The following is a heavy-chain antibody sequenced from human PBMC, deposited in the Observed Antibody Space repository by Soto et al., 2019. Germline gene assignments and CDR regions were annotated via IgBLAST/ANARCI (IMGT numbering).Heavy chain of an antibody. V-gene: IGHV3-23*01. D-gene: IGHD3-22*01. CDR3: AKDRGDGSGYYLG. CDR1: GFTFGSYA. Sequence: GGSLRLSCAASGFTFGSYAMSWVRQAPGKGLEWVSAISGSGGNTYYADSMKGRFTISRDNSKITLYLQMNSLRAEDTAIYYCAKDRGDGSGYYLGWGQGTLVTVSS. J-gene: IGHJ4*02. CDR2: ISGSGGNT.